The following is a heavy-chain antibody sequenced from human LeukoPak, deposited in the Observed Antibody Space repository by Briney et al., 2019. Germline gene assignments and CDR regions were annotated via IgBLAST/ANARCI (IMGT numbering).Heavy chain of an antibody. CDR3: ARGTTYYDILTGYYDRGDDY. CDR1: GFTVSSNY. Sequence: GGSLRLSCAASGFTVSSNYMSWVRQAPGKGLEWVSVIYSGGSTDYADSVKGRFTISRGNSKNTLYLQMNSLRAEDTAVYYCARGTTYYDILTGYYDRGDDYWGQGTLVTVSS. CDR2: IYSGGST. V-gene: IGHV3-53*01. J-gene: IGHJ4*02. D-gene: IGHD3-9*01.